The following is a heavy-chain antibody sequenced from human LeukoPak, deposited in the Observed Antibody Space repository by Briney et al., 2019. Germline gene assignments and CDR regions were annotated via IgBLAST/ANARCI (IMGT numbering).Heavy chain of an antibody. Sequence: ASVKVSCKASGYTFTSYDMNWVRQATGKGLEWMGWMNPNSGNTGYAQKFQGRVTMTRNNSISTAYMELSSLRSEDTAVYYCARGGDTDALDIWGQGTMVTVSS. D-gene: IGHD3-10*01. CDR3: ARGGDTDALDI. CDR1: GYTFTSYD. V-gene: IGHV1-8*01. CDR2: MNPNSGNT. J-gene: IGHJ3*02.